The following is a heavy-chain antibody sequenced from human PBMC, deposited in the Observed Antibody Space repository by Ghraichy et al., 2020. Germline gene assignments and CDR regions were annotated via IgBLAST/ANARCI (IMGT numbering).Heavy chain of an antibody. D-gene: IGHD3-3*01. CDR1: GGSVSGYY. V-gene: IGHV4-59*02. CDR3: ARITIFEVLHHSDDAFDF. CDR2: IFYNGST. Sequence: SETLSLTCTVSGGSVSGYYWSWIRQAPGKGLEWIGYIFYNGSTNYNPSLKSRVSMSVDTSRDQFSLKLSSVTAADTAVYYCARITIFEVLHHSDDAFDFWGQGTLVTVAS. J-gene: IGHJ3*01.